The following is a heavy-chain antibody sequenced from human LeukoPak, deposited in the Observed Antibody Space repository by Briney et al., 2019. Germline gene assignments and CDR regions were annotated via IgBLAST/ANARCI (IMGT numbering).Heavy chain of an antibody. V-gene: IGHV4-39*01. J-gene: IGHJ4*02. CDR3: ARLLAGVITTHSGDC. Sequence: PSETLSLTCNVSSDSISNSAYHWGWIRQPPGRGLEWIGTIYYNRGTYYNPSLKSRVTISVDTSKNQFSLKLSSVTAADTAMYYCARLLAGVITTHSGDCWGQGTLVTVSS. CDR1: SDSISNSAYH. D-gene: IGHD3-22*01. CDR2: IYYNRGT.